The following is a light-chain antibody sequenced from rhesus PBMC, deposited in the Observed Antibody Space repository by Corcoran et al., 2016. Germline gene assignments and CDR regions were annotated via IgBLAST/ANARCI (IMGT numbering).Light chain of an antibody. V-gene: IGKV2-86*01. Sequence: DIVMTQTPLSLPVTPGEPASISCRSSQSLLDSEDGNTYLDWYLQKPGQSHQPLIYGVSNRASGGPDRFIGRGSDTDFTLRISRMKAEDIGVYYSLQYTHIPYSFGQGTKVEIK. CDR3: LQYTHIPYS. CDR1: QSLLDSEDGNTY. CDR2: GVS. J-gene: IGKJ2*01.